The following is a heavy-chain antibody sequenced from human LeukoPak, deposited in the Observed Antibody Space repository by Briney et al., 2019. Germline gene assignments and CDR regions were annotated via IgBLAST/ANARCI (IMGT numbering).Heavy chain of an antibody. V-gene: IGHV4-59*01. CDR1: GGSISSYH. CDR3: ARSGPSYDFWSGYYRDYYYYMDV. Sequence: SSETLSLTCTVSGGSISSYHWSWIRQPPGKGLEGIGYIYYSGSTNYNPSLKSRVTISVDTSKNQFSLKLSSVTAADTAVYYCARSGPSYDFWSGYYRDYYYYMDVWGKGTTVTVSS. D-gene: IGHD3-3*01. J-gene: IGHJ6*03. CDR2: IYYSGST.